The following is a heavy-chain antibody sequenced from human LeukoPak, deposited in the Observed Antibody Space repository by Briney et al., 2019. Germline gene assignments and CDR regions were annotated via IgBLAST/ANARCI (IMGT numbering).Heavy chain of an antibody. Sequence: PSETLSLTCTVSGGSISSYYWSWIRQPPGKGLKWIGYIYYSGSTNYNPSLKSRVTISVDTSKNQFSLKLSSVTAADTAVYYCARSSLTWFDPWGQGTLVTVSS. V-gene: IGHV4-59*01. CDR3: ARSSLTWFDP. CDR1: GGSISSYY. CDR2: IYYSGST. J-gene: IGHJ5*02. D-gene: IGHD3-16*01.